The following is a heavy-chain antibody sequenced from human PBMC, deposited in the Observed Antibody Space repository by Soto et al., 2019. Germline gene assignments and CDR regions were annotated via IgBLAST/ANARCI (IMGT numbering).Heavy chain of an antibody. CDR3: VRDSPIGSTYSGYDGIDY. Sequence: QVQLVQSGAEVKKPGSSVKVSCKASGVTFTNDIITWVRQAPGQGLEWMGRIIPLLDIANYAQKFQGRVKITADKCTSTAYMELNSLRSEDTAVYYCVRDSPIGSTYSGYDGIDYWGQGTLVTVSS. V-gene: IGHV1-69*08. J-gene: IGHJ4*02. CDR2: IIPLLDIA. CDR1: GVTFTNDI. D-gene: IGHD5-12*01.